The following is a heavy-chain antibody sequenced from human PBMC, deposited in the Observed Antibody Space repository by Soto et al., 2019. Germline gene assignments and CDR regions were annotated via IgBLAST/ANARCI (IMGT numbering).Heavy chain of an antibody. D-gene: IGHD3-10*01. Sequence: QVQLVQSGAEVKKPGSSVKVSCKTSGVSFNNNGIGWVRQAPGHGLERMGGVSPPFRTSNYARKFQGRISITAAASTGTVNMELSSLTSEDTAQYYCARVLYYGSGSYSPYGMDVWGQGTTVTVSS. J-gene: IGHJ6*02. CDR2: VSPPFRTS. V-gene: IGHV1-69*01. CDR1: GVSFNNNG. CDR3: ARVLYYGSGSYSPYGMDV.